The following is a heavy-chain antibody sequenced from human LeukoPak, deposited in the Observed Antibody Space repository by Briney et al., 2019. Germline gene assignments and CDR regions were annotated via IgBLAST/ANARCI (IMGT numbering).Heavy chain of an antibody. CDR1: GGSFSGYY. CDR2: INHSGST. J-gene: IGHJ5*02. V-gene: IGHV4-34*01. Sequence: PSETLSLTCAVYGGSFSGYYWSWIRQPPGKGLEWIGEINHSGSTNYNPSLKSRVTISVDTSKNQFSLKLSSVTAADTAVYYCAREVRTGTTVGDNWFDPWGQGTLVTVSS. D-gene: IGHD1-1*01. CDR3: AREVRTGTTVGDNWFDP.